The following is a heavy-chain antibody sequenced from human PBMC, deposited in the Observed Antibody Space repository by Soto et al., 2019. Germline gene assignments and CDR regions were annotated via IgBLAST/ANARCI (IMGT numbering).Heavy chain of an antibody. CDR2: IYWDDDK. CDR3: ARNGPELLPLDI. Sequence: QITLKESGPTLVKPTQTLTLTCTFSGFSLSTSGVGVGWIRQPPGKALEWLALIYWDDDKRYSPSLKSRLTTTQYTSQNPVVLTMTKMDPVDTARYYGARNGPELLPLDIGGQGTMVTVSS. J-gene: IGHJ3*02. D-gene: IGHD1-26*01. V-gene: IGHV2-5*02. CDR1: GFSLSTSGVG.